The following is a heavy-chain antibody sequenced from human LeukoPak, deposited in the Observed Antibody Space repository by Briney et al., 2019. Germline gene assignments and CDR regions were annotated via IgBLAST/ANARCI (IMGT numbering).Heavy chain of an antibody. CDR3: ARGRGSYAYFDGMDV. Sequence: GASVKVSCKASGYTFTSYDINWVRQATGQGLEWMGWMNPNSGNTGYAQKFQGRVTMTRNTSISTAYMELSSLRSEDTAVYYCARGRGSYAYFDGMDVWGRGTTVTVSS. V-gene: IGHV1-8*01. D-gene: IGHD5-18*01. CDR1: GYTFTSYD. J-gene: IGHJ6*02. CDR2: MNPNSGNT.